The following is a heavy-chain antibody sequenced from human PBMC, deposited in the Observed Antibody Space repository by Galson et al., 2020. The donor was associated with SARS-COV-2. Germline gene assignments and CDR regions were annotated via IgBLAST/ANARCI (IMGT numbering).Heavy chain of an antibody. J-gene: IGHJ4*02. V-gene: IGHV4-31*03. D-gene: IGHD3-10*01. CDR3: ARGLLWFGEFAPYFDY. CDR2: ISYSGSP. Sequence: SATLSLPCTVSGGSLSSGGSYWSWIRQHPGKALTWLGYISYSGSPYYNPSLKSRVTISVDTSKNQFSLKLSSVTAADTAVYYCARGLLWFGEFAPYFDYWCQGTLVTVSS. CDR1: GGSLSSGGSY.